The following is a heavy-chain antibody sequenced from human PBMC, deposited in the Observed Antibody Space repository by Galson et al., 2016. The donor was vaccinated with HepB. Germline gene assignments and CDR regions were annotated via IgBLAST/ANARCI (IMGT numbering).Heavy chain of an antibody. D-gene: IGHD1-1*01. J-gene: IGHJ3*01. CDR2: IWSDGSTK. CDR3: ASCFHVVNDEIDF. Sequence: SLRLSCAASQFSFSTYGMHWVRQAPGKGLEWVALIWSDGSTKYYADSVKGRFTIARDNSKNTLYLQMNSLRVEDTAVYYCASCFHVVNDEIDFWGRGTKVTVSS. CDR1: QFSFSTYG. V-gene: IGHV3-33*01.